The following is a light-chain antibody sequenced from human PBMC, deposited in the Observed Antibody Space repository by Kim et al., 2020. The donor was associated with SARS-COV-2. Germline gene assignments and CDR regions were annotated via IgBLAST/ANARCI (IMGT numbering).Light chain of an antibody. V-gene: IGKV3-20*01. J-gene: IGKJ4*01. CDR2: GAS. CDR3: QHYDTSPLT. Sequence: PGERATVSCRASQSVSSNYLAWYQQKPGQAPRLLIYGASSRATGIPDRFSGSGSETDFILTISRLDPEDFAVYYCQHYDTSPLTFGGGTKVDIK. CDR1: QSVSSNY.